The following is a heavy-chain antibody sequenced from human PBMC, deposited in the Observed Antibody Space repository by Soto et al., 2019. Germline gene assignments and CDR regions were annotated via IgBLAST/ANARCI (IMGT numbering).Heavy chain of an antibody. CDR2: IIPIFGTA. Sequence: QVQLVQSGAEVKKPGSSVKVSCKASGGTFSSYAISWVRQAPGQGLEWMGGIIPIFGTANYAQKFQGRVTITADESTSTAYMELSSLRSEDTAVYYCARGGSGSYRSYYYYYGMDVWGQGTTVTVSS. J-gene: IGHJ6*02. CDR3: ARGGSGSYRSYYYYYGMDV. V-gene: IGHV1-69*12. CDR1: GGTFSSYA. D-gene: IGHD1-26*01.